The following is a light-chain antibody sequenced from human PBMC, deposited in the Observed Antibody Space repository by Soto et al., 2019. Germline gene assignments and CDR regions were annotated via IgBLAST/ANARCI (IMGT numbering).Light chain of an antibody. CDR3: QQYSSYWT. CDR1: QSISRW. CDR2: DAT. J-gene: IGKJ1*01. Sequence: DIQMTQSPSTLSASVGDRVTITCRASQSISRWLACYQQKPGKAPKLLIHDATSLESGVPSRFSGSGSGTEFTLTISSLQPDDFATYYCQQYSSYWTFDQGTKVEIK. V-gene: IGKV1-5*01.